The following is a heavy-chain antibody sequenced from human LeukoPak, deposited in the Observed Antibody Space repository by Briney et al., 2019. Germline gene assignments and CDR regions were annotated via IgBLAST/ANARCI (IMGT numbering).Heavy chain of an antibody. V-gene: IGHV3-23*01. CDR2: ISGSGRST. CDR1: GFTLSSYA. CDR3: AKRDDSNYALDY. D-gene: IGHD5-24*01. J-gene: IGHJ4*02. Sequence: GGSLRLSCAASGFTLSSYAMSWIRQAPGKGLEWVSTISGSGRSTYYADSVKGRFSISRDNSRNTVYLQMNSLRAEDTAVYFCAKRDDSNYALDYWGQGALVTVSS.